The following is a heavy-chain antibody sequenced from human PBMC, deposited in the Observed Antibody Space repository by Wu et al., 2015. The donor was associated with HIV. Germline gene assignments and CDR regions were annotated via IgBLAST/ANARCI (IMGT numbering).Heavy chain of an antibody. V-gene: IGHV1-69*12. D-gene: IGHD6-19*01. Sequence: QVQLVQSGAEVKKPGSSVKVSCKASGGTFSSYAISWVRQAPGQGLEWMGGIIPIFGTANYAQKFQGKVTITADESTSTAYMELSSLRSEDTAVYYCARVYGSGWYVSEGYFDYWGPGEPWLPPP. CDR1: GGTFSSYA. CDR3: ARVYGSGWYVSEGYFDY. CDR2: IIPIFGTA. J-gene: IGHJ4*03.